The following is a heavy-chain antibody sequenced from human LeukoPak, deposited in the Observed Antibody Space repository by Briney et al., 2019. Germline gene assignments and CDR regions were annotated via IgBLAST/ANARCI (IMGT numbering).Heavy chain of an antibody. CDR3: AMPGSGYSSSWSFDY. Sequence: GGSLRLSCAASGFTVSSNYMSWVRQAPGKGLEWVSVIYSGGSTYYADSVKGRFTIPRDNSKNTLYLQMNSLRAEDTAVYYCAMPGSGYSSSWSFDYWGQGTLVTVSS. D-gene: IGHD6-13*01. J-gene: IGHJ4*02. CDR2: IYSGGST. V-gene: IGHV3-53*05. CDR1: GFTVSSNY.